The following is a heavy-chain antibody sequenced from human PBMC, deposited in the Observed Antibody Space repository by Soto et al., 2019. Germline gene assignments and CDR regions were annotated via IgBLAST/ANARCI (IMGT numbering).Heavy chain of an antibody. CDR3: ARDQAAERWFDP. J-gene: IGHJ5*02. V-gene: IGHV3-21*01. D-gene: IGHD6-25*01. CDR1: GFTFSSYS. CDR2: ISSSSSYI. Sequence: PGGSLRLSCAASGFTFSSYSMNWVRQAPGKGLEWVSSISSSSSYIYYADSVKGRFTISRDNAKNSLYLQMNSLRAEDTAVYYCARDQAAERWFDPWGQGTLVTVSS.